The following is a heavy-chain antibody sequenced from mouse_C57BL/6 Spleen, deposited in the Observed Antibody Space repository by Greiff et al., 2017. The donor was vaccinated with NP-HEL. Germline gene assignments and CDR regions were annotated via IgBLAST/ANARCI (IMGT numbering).Heavy chain of an antibody. J-gene: IGHJ1*03. Sequence: VQLQQSGAELARPGASVKLSCKASGYTFTSYGISWVKQRTGQGLEWIGEIYPRSGNTYYNEKFKGKATLTADKSSSTAYMELRSLTSEDSAVYFGARITTVVEDWYFDVWGTGTTVTVSS. CDR2: IYPRSGNT. V-gene: IGHV1-81*01. CDR1: GYTFTSYG. CDR3: ARITTVVEDWYFDV. D-gene: IGHD1-1*01.